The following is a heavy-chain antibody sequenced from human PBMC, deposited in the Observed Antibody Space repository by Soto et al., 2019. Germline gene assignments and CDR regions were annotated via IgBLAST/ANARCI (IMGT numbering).Heavy chain of an antibody. Sequence: PGGSLRLSCAASGFTFDDYAMHWVRQAPGKGLEWVSGISCSSGSICYAGSVKGRFTISRDNSKNSLYMQMNSLRAEDTAVYYCAKDHVFTVAGTRPPYYFDYWGQGTLVTVSS. D-gene: IGHD6-19*01. V-gene: IGHV3-9*01. CDR1: GFTFDDYA. CDR2: ISCSSGSI. CDR3: AKDHVFTVAGTRPPYYFDY. J-gene: IGHJ4*02.